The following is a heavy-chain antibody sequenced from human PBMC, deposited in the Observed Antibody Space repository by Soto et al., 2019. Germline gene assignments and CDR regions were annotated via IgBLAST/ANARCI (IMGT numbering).Heavy chain of an antibody. J-gene: IGHJ6*02. V-gene: IGHV5-10-1*01. CDR2: IDPSDSYT. D-gene: IGHD2-21*02. CDR3: ARAANSVVVTAPYNYYGMDV. CDR1: GYSFTSYW. Sequence: PGESLKISCKGSGYSFTSYWISWVRQMPGKGLEWMGRIDPSDSYTNYSPSFQGHVTISADKSISTAYLQWSSLKASDTAMYYCARAANSVVVTAPYNYYGMDVWGQGTTVTVSS.